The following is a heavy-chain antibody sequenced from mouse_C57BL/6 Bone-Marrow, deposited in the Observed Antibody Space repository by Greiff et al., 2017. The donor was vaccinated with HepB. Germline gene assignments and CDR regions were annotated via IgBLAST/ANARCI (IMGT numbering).Heavy chain of an antibody. V-gene: IGHV1-69*01. D-gene: IGHD1-1*01. Sequence: QVQLKQPGAELVMPGASVKLSCKASGYTFTSYWMHWVKQRPGQGLEWIGEIDPSDSYTNYNQKFKGKSTLTVDKSSSTAYMQLSSLTSEDSAVYYCARTDYYGRNYAMDYWGQGTSVTVSS. J-gene: IGHJ4*01. CDR3: ARTDYYGRNYAMDY. CDR2: IDPSDSYT. CDR1: GYTFTSYW.